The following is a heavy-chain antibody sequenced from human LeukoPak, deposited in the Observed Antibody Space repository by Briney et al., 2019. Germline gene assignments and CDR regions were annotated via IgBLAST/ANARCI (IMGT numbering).Heavy chain of an antibody. CDR3: TTGYSGDMDV. J-gene: IGHJ6*03. CDR2: IRTKVNTYAT. CDR1: GFTFSGSA. Sequence: PGGSLKLSCAASGFTFSGSAIHWVRQTSGKGLEWVGRIRTKVNTYATAYGESVKGRFTISRDDSKNAAYLQMNSLKTEDTAVYYRTTGYSGDMDVWGKGTTVTVSS. V-gene: IGHV3-73*01. D-gene: IGHD6-13*01.